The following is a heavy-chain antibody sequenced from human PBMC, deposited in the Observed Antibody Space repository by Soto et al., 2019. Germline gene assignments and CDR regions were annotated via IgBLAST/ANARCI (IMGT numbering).Heavy chain of an antibody. CDR1: GGSISRYH. V-gene: IGHV4-59*01. J-gene: IGHJ4*02. D-gene: IGHD3-16*01. Sequence: QVRLQESGPGLVKPSETLSLTCTVSGGSISRYHWSWIRQPPGKGLEWIGYIYYSGSTYYNPSLRGRVAISVDTSKNQFSLKVSSVTAADTAVYYCASFHADYEYFFDSWGQGTLVTVSS. CDR3: ASFHADYEYFFDS. CDR2: IYYSGST.